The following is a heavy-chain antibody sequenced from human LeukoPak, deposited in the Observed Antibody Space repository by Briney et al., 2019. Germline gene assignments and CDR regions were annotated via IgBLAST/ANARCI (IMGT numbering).Heavy chain of an antibody. Sequence: ASVKVPCKASGYTFTGYYMHWVRQAPGQGLEWMEWINPNSGGTNYAQKFQGRVTMTRDTSISTAYVELSRLRSDDTAVYYCARDEIIVDNIAGIWGQGTMVTVSS. D-gene: IGHD1-26*01. CDR2: INPNSGGT. V-gene: IGHV1-2*02. CDR1: GYTFTGYY. J-gene: IGHJ3*02. CDR3: ARDEIIVDNIAGI.